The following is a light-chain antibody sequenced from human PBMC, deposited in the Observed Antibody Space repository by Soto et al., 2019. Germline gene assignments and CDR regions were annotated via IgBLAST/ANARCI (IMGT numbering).Light chain of an antibody. V-gene: IGKV2-28*01. CDR3: MQALLTPST. CDR1: QSLLHSNGYNY. J-gene: IGKJ5*01. CDR2: LGS. Sequence: DIVMTQSPLSLPVTPGEPASISCRSSQSLLHSNGYNYLDWYLQKPGQSLQLLIYLGSNRASGVPDRFSGSGSGTDFTLKISRVEAEDVGVYYCMQALLTPSTFGQGTRLEIK.